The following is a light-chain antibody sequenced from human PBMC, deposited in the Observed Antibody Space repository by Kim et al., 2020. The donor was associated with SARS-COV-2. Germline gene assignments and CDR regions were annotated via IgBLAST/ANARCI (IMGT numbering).Light chain of an antibody. CDR2: DVS. CDR3: SSSTNSRTVV. Sequence: GQSITSTCTGSNTDIGYSDYVSWYQQSPGKAPKLMLFDVSTLPSGVSNRFFGSKSGNTASLTISGLHPEDEADYHCSSSTNSRTVVFGGGTQLTVL. J-gene: IGLJ3*02. V-gene: IGLV2-14*03. CDR1: NTDIGYSDY.